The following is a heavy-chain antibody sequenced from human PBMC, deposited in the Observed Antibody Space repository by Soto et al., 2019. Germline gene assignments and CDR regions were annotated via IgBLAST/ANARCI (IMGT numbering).Heavy chain of an antibody. Sequence: GGSLRLSCAASGFTFSSYAMSWVRQAPGKGLEWVSAISGSGGSTYYADSVKGRFTISRDNSKNTLYLQMNSLRAEDTAVYYCAKGSIAVAGKKNWFNPWGQGTLVTVSS. CDR1: GFTFSSYA. CDR3: AKGSIAVAGKKNWFNP. D-gene: IGHD6-19*01. J-gene: IGHJ5*02. V-gene: IGHV3-23*01. CDR2: ISGSGGST.